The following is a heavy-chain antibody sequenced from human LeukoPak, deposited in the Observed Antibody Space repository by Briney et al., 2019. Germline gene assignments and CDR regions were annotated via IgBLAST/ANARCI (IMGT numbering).Heavy chain of an antibody. CDR2: IKQDGSEK. CDR1: GFTFSSYW. V-gene: IGHV3-7*01. J-gene: IGHJ6*03. D-gene: IGHD3-16*01. CDR3: ARGLVFWGFYYYYMDV. Sequence: GGSLRLSCAASGFTFSSYWMSWVRQAPGKGLEWVANIKQDGSEKYYVDSVKGRFTISRDNAKNSLYLQMSSLRAEDTAVYYCARGLVFWGFYYYYMDVWGKGTTVTVSS.